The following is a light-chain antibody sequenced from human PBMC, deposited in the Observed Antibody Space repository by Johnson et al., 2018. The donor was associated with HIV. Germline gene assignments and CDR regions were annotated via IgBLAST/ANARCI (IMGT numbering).Light chain of an antibody. CDR2: DNN. Sequence: QSLLTQPPSVSAAPGQKVTISCSGSSSNIGNNYVSWYQQLPGTAPKLLIYDNNKRPSGIPDRFSGSKSGTSATLGITGLQTGDEANYYCGMWDSSLSAYGFGTGTQGTGL. J-gene: IGLJ1*01. CDR3: GMWDSSLSAYG. V-gene: IGLV1-51*01. CDR1: SSNIGNNY.